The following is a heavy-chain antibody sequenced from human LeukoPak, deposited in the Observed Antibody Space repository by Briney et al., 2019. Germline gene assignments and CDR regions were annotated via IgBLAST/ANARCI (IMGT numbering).Heavy chain of an antibody. V-gene: IGHV1-2*06. CDR2: INPNSGGT. CDR1: GYTFTGYY. D-gene: IGHD3-22*01. J-gene: IGHJ3*02. CDR3: ARGDGANYYDSSGYYYEGAFDI. Sequence: ASVKVSCKASGYTFTGYYMHWVRQAPGQGLEWMGRINPNSGGTNYAQEFQGRVTMTRDTSISTAYMELSRLRSDDTAVYYCARGDGANYYDSSGYYYEGAFDIWGQGTMVTVSS.